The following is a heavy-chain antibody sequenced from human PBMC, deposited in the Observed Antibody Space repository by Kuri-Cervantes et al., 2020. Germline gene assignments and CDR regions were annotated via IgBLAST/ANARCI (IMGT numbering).Heavy chain of an antibody. CDR2: MNPNSGNT. CDR3: ARASYSYYYDSSGSRSPFDY. Sequence: ASVKVSCKASGYTFTSYDINWVRQATGQGLEWMGWMNPNSGNTGYAQKFQGRVTMTRNTSISTAYTELSSLRSEDTAVYYCARASYSYYYDSSGSRSPFDYWGQGTLVTVSS. CDR1: GYTFTSYD. J-gene: IGHJ4*02. D-gene: IGHD3-22*01. V-gene: IGHV1-8*01.